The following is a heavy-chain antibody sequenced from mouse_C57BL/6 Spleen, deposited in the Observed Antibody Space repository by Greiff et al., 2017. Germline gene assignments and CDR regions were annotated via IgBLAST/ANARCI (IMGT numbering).Heavy chain of an antibody. CDR2: INPSTGGT. CDR1: GYSFTGYY. D-gene: IGHD2-3*01. V-gene: IGHV1-42*01. Sequence: VQLKQSGPELVKPGASVKISCKASGYSFTGYYMNWVKQSPEKSLEWIREINPSTGGTTYNQKFKAKATLTVDKSSSTAYMQLKSLTSEDSAVYYCARGGNDPAWFAYWGQGTLVTVSA. J-gene: IGHJ3*01. CDR3: ARGGNDPAWFAY.